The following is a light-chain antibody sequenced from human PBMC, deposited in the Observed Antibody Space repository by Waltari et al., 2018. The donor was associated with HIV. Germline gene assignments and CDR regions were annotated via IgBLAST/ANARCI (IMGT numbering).Light chain of an antibody. CDR2: LAS. Sequence: DIQMTQSPSSLSASVGDRVTITCRASQGISNFLAWYHQKPGKAPRLLLSLASKLESGVPSRFSGSGSGTDYTLTISSLQPEDFATYYCQQYYNTPPWTFGQGTKVEIK. V-gene: IGKV1-NL1*01. J-gene: IGKJ1*01. CDR1: QGISNF. CDR3: QQYYNTPPWT.